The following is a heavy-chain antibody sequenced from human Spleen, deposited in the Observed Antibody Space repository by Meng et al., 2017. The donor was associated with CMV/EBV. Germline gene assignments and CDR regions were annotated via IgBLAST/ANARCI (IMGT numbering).Heavy chain of an antibody. CDR2: ISGYNGNT. J-gene: IGHJ4*02. V-gene: IGHV1-18*01. CDR1: GYSLSSYG. D-gene: IGHD6-6*01. CDR3: ARAGDIAARPLDY. Sequence: ASVKVSCKASGYSLSSYGISWVRQAPGQGLEWMGWISGYNGNTNYAQKVQGRVTMTTDTSTSTAYMELRSLRFDDTAVYYCARAGDIAARPLDYWGQRTLVTVSS.